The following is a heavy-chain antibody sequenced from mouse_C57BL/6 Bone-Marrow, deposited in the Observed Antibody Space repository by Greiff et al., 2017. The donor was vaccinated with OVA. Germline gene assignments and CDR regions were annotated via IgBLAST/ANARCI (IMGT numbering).Heavy chain of an antibody. D-gene: IGHD1-1*01. CDR3: ARDGAVVAHWYFDV. CDR1: GFTFSSYA. Sequence: DVKLVESGGGLVKPGGSLKLSCAASGFTFSSYAMSWVRQTPEKRLEWVATISDGGSYTYYPDNVKGRFTISRDNAKNNLYLQMSHLKSEDTAMYYCARDGAVVAHWYFDVWGTGTTVTVSS. V-gene: IGHV5-4*01. J-gene: IGHJ1*03. CDR2: ISDGGSYT.